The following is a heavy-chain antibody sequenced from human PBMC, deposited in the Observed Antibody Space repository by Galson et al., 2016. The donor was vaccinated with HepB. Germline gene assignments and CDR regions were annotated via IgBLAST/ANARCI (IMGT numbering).Heavy chain of an antibody. Sequence: PALVKPTQTLTLTCIVSGFSLSSARMGVSWIRQPPGKALEWLAQIFWNDEESYSTSLKSRLTVSRDTSKNHVVLSMTNMDPVDTATYYCARIHLNALSGRPDAFDVWGQGTVVIVSS. J-gene: IGHJ3*01. CDR1: GFSLSSARMG. CDR3: ARIHLNALSGRPDAFDV. V-gene: IGHV2-26*02. CDR2: IFWNDEE. D-gene: IGHD1-26*01.